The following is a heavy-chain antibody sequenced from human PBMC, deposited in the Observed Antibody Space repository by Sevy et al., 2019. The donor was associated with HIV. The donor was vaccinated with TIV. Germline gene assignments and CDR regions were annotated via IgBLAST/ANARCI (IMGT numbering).Heavy chain of an antibody. Sequence: GGSLRLSCAASGYIFSSYGIHWVRQAPGKGLEWVAFLSYDERNKYYADSVKGRFTISGDSSKNTFYLQMNNLRADDXXXXXXXXXXXXXXXXXXXXXXXXXYGMDVWGQGTTVTVSS. CDR1: GYIFSSYG. J-gene: IGHJ6*02. CDR3: XXXXXXXXXXXXXXXXXXXYGMDV. CDR2: LSYDERNK. V-gene: IGHV3-30*03.